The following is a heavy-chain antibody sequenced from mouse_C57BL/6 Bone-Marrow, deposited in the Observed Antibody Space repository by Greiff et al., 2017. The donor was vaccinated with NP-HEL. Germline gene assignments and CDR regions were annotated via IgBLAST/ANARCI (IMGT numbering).Heavy chain of an antibody. CDR3: ARHVLYYSNYEHYFDY. Sequence: QVQLQQSGAELVKPGASVKLSCKASGYTFTEYTIHWVKQRSGQGLEWIGWFYPGSGSIKYNEKFKDKATLTADKSSSTVYMELSRLTSEDSAVYFCARHVLYYSNYEHYFDYWGQGTTLTVSS. CDR2: FYPGSGSI. D-gene: IGHD2-5*01. J-gene: IGHJ2*01. V-gene: IGHV1-62-2*01. CDR1: GYTFTEYT.